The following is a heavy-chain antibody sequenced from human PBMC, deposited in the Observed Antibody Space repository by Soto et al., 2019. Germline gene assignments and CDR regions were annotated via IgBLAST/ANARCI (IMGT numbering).Heavy chain of an antibody. J-gene: IGHJ6*02. CDR3: AKSRGGYCITTSCPIHYYGMDV. CDR2: ISGSGGST. V-gene: IGHV3-23*01. D-gene: IGHD2-2*01. CDR1: GFTFSSYA. Sequence: PGGSLRLSCAASGFTFSSYAMSWVRQAPGKWLEWVSGISGSGGSTYYADSVKGRFTISRDNSKNTLYLQMNSLRAEDTAVYYCAKSRGGYCITTSCPIHYYGMDVWGQGTTVTVSS.